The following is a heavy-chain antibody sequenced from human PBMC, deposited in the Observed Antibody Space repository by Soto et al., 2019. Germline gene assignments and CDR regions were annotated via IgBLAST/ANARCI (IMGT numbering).Heavy chain of an antibody. V-gene: IGHV3-30*04. CDR1: GFAFNIYS. CDR2: ISHDGANR. CDR3: VRISGVPTPDFGY. J-gene: IGHJ4*02. D-gene: IGHD3-3*01. Sequence: GGSLRLSCEASGFAFNIYSMHWVRQAPGMGLECLAVISHDGANRYYSDSVKGRVTISKDNSKSTVFVKMRSLGFDDKGVYYCVRISGVPTPDFGYWWQRILVPVSS.